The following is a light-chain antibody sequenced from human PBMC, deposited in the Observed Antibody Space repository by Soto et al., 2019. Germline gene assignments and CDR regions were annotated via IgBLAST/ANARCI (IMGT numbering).Light chain of an antibody. J-gene: IGKJ1*01. CDR3: QQYNSYSGT. CDR2: DAS. V-gene: IGKV1-5*01. CDR1: QSINSW. Sequence: DLRITKNPSTLSASVGDRVTITCRASQSINSWLAWYQQKPGKAPKLLIYDASSLESGVPSRFSGSGSGTEFTLTISSLQPDDFATYYCQQYNSYSGTFGQGTKV.